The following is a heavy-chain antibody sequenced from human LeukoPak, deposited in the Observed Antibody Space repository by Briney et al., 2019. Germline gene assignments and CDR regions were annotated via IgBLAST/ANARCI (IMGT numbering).Heavy chain of an antibody. CDR3: ARAYRQSHDY. D-gene: IGHD2-21*01. CDR2: IHYSGST. Sequence: PSETLSLTCTVSGGSISSGTYYWEWIRQPPGKGLEWIGNIHYSGSTQYNPSLKSRLTISVDPSKNQFSLRVSSVTAADTAVYYCARAYRQSHDYWGQGTLVTVSS. CDR1: GGSISSGTYY. J-gene: IGHJ4*02. V-gene: IGHV4-39*07.